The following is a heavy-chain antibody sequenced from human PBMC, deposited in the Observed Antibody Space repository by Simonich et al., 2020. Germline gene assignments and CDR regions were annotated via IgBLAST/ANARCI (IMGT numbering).Heavy chain of an antibody. CDR1: GGSFSGYY. D-gene: IGHD1-1*01. CDR2: INHSGST. V-gene: IGHV4-34*01. Sequence: QVQLQQWGAGLLKPSETLSLPCAVFGGSFSGYYWSWIRQPPGKGLEGIGEINHSGSTHYNPSLKSRVTISVDTTKNQFSLKLSSVTAADTAVYYCARGKGWKNAFDIWGQGTMVTVSS. J-gene: IGHJ3*02. CDR3: ARGKGWKNAFDI.